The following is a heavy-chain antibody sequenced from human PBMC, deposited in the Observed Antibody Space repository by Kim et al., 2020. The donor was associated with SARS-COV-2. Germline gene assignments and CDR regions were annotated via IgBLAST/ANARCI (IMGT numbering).Heavy chain of an antibody. D-gene: IGHD1-26*01. CDR3: ARPYSGSYYSWFDP. J-gene: IGHJ5*02. Sequence: GGSLRLSCAASGFTFSSYAMHWVRQAPGKGLEWVAVISYDGSNKYYADSLKGRFAISRDNSKNTLYLQMNSLRAEDTAVYFCARPYSGSYYSWFDPWGQGTLFTVSS. CDR1: GFTFSSYA. V-gene: IGHV3-30*09. CDR2: ISYDGSNK.